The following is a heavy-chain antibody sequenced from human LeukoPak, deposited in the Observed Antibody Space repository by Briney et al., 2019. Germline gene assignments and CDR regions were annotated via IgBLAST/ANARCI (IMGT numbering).Heavy chain of an antibody. CDR2: ISSSSYL. V-gene: IGHV3-21*01. Sequence: PGGSLRLPCAASGFTFTSYSMNWVRQAPGKGLEWVSSISSSSYLYYADSVKGRFTISRDNAVDILYLQMHSLKPEDTAVYFCARDYRHLWNYFDYWGPGILVTVSS. CDR3: ARDYRHLWNYFDY. CDR1: GFTFTSYS. J-gene: IGHJ4*02. D-gene: IGHD5-18*01.